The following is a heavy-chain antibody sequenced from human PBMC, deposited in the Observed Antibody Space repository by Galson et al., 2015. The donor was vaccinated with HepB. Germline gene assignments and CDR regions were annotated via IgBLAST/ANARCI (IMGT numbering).Heavy chain of an antibody. CDR1: GGSISSSTYY. V-gene: IGHV4-39*06. CDR2: ICYSGST. Sequence: SETLSLTCTVSGGSISSSTYYWGWIRQPPGKGLEWIGSICYSGSTYYNPSPKSRVTISVDTSKNQFPLKLSSVTAADTAVYYCAREGGRDIVAKAGFDYWGQGTLVTVSS. CDR3: AREGGRDIVAKAGFDY. D-gene: IGHD5-12*01. J-gene: IGHJ4*02.